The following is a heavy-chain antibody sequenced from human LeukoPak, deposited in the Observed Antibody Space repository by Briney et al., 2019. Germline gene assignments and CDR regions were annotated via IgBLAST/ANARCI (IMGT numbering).Heavy chain of an antibody. D-gene: IGHD2-2*01. CDR1: GFTFNTYS. J-gene: IGHJ3*02. Sequence: SGGSLRLSCAASGFTFNTYSMNWVRQAPGKGLEWVSSISSSSSYIYYADSVKGRFTISRDNAKNSLYLQMNSLRAEDTAVYYCARDSDIVVVPAAMRNAFDIWGQGTMVTVSS. CDR3: ARDSDIVVVPAAMRNAFDI. V-gene: IGHV3-21*01. CDR2: ISSSSSYI.